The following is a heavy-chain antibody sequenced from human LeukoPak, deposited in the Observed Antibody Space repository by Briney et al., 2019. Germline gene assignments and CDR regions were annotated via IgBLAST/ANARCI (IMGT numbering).Heavy chain of an antibody. CDR3: AREIDGYNYRYFDY. Sequence: SETLSLTCTVSGVSISSYYWSWIRQPPGKGLEWIGYIYYSGSANYNPSLKGRVTISVDTSKNQFSLKLSSVTAADTAVYYCAREIDGYNYRYFDYWGQGTLVTVSS. V-gene: IGHV4-59*01. D-gene: IGHD5-24*01. J-gene: IGHJ4*02. CDR1: GVSISSYY. CDR2: IYYSGSA.